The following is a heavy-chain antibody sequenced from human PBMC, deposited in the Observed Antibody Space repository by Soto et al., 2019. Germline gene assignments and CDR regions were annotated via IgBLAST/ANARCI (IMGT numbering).Heavy chain of an antibody. Sequence: DVQLVESGGGLVQPGRSLRLSCAASGFTFDDYAMHWVRQAPGKGLEWVSGISWNSGSIGYADSVKGRFTISRDNAKNSLYLQMNSLRAEDTALYYCAKVLSSSWSQFDYWGQGTLVTVSS. CDR3: AKVLSSSWSQFDY. J-gene: IGHJ4*02. V-gene: IGHV3-9*01. D-gene: IGHD6-13*01. CDR2: ISWNSGSI. CDR1: GFTFDDYA.